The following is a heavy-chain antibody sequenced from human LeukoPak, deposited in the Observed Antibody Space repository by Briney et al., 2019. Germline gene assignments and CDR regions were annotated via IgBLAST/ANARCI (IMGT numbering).Heavy chain of an antibody. CDR3: ARRQDGHDY. Sequence: PSQTLSLTCTVSGVSIANTFYYWNCLRQPAGKGLEWIGRIYTTGSTDYNPSLKSRVTISLDTARNQFSLKLSSVTAADTAVYYCARRQDGHDYWGQGTLVTVSS. V-gene: IGHV4-61*02. J-gene: IGHJ4*02. CDR1: GVSIANTFYY. CDR2: IYTTGST.